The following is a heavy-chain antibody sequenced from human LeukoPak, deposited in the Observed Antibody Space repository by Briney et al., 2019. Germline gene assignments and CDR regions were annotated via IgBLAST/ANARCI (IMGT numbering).Heavy chain of an antibody. D-gene: IGHD5-18*01. CDR3: ARGRIQLWLRKVGDAFDI. J-gene: IGHJ3*02. Sequence: SETLSLTCAVYAGSFSGYYWSWIRQPPGKGLEWIGEINHSGSTNYNPSLKSRVTISVDTSKNQFSLKLSSVTAADTAVYYCARGRIQLWLRKVGDAFDIWGQGTMVTVSS. CDR2: INHSGST. V-gene: IGHV4-34*01. CDR1: AGSFSGYY.